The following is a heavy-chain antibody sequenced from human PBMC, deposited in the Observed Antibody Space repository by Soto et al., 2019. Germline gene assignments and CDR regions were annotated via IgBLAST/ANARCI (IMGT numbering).Heavy chain of an antibody. CDR2: INHSGST. CDR1: GGSFSGYY. D-gene: IGHD2-21*02. Sequence: PSETLSLTCAVYGGSFSGYYWSWIRQPPGKGLEWIGEINHSGSTNYNPSLKSRVTISVDTSKNQFSLKLSSVTAADTAVYYCARDLWGYCGADCYPLVVWGQGTTVTVSS. V-gene: IGHV4-34*01. J-gene: IGHJ6*02. CDR3: ARDLWGYCGADCYPLVV.